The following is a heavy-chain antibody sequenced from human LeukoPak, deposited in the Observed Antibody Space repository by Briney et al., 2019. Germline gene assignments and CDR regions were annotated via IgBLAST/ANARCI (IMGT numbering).Heavy chain of an antibody. V-gene: IGHV3-15*04. Sequence: GGSLRLSCVASEFTLSSAWVSWGRQAPGKGLEWVGRLGSKAAGGTTDYAAPVKDRFTISRHDSKNTLYLQMNSLKTEDTAFYYCTAGAYCGQGTLVTASS. J-gene: IGHJ4*02. CDR3: TAGAY. CDR2: LGSKAAGGTT. CDR1: EFTLSSAW.